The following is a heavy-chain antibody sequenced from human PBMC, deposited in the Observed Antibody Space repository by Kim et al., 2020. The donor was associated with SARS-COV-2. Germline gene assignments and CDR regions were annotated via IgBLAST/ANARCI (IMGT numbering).Heavy chain of an antibody. J-gene: IGHJ5*02. D-gene: IGHD4-17*01. Sequence: GGSLRLSCAASGFTFSSYGMHWVRQAPGKGLEWVAVISYDGSNKYYADSVKGRFTISRDNSKNTLYLQMNSLRAEDTAVYYCVKTRRSYGGNNWFYAWGQGTLVTVSP. CDR1: GFTFSSYG. CDR2: ISYDGSNK. CDR3: VKTRRSYGGNNWFYA. V-gene: IGHV3-30*18.